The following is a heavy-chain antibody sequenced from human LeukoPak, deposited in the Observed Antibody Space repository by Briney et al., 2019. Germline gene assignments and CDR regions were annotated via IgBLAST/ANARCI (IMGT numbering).Heavy chain of an antibody. J-gene: IGHJ4*02. D-gene: IGHD6-19*01. CDR3: ARVGTSGRYDPQYYFDY. V-gene: IGHV3-21*01. CDR2: ISSSSSYI. Sequence: GGSLRLSCAASGFTFSSYSMNWVRQAPGKGLEWVSSISSSSSYIYYADSVKGRFTISRDNAMNSLYLQMNSLRAEDTAVYYCARVGTSGRYDPQYYFDYWGQGTLVTVSS. CDR1: GFTFSSYS.